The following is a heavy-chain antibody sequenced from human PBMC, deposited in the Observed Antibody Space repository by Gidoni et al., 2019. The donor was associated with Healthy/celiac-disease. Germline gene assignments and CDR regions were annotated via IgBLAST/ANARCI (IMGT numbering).Heavy chain of an antibody. J-gene: IGHJ6*03. CDR2: ISWDGGST. CDR1: VFTFDDST. Sequence: EVQLVESGGVVVQPGGSLSLSCAASVFTFDDSTMHWVRQAPGKGLEWVSLISWDGGSTYYADSVKGRFTISRDNSKNSLYLQMNSLRTEDTALYYCAKGHYYYYYMDVWGKGTTVTVSS. V-gene: IGHV3-43*01. CDR3: AKGHYYYYYMDV.